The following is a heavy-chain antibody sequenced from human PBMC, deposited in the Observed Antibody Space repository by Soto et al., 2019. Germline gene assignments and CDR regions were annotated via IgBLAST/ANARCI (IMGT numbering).Heavy chain of an antibody. Sequence: KVSCKASGGTFSNYAINWVRQAPGQGLEWMGGIIPLFGTPNYAQKFQGRVTFTAHKSTSTAYMELRSLRSDDTAVYYCARGWETVGTTTPFAYWGQGTLVTVSS. D-gene: IGHD1-26*01. CDR1: GGTFSNYA. CDR2: IIPLFGTP. CDR3: ARGWETVGTTTPFAY. V-gene: IGHV1-69*06. J-gene: IGHJ4*02.